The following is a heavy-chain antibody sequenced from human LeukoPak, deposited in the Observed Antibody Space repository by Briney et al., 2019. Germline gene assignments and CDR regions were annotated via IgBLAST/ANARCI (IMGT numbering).Heavy chain of an antibody. Sequence: GGSLRLSCAASGFTFSSYGMLWVRQAPGKGLEWVAVIWYDGSNKYYADSVKGRFTISRDNSKNTLYLQMNRLRAEDTAVYYCARDAYYYDSSFQDWVQGTLVTVSS. V-gene: IGHV3-33*01. J-gene: IGHJ4*02. CDR3: ARDAYYYDSSFQD. CDR1: GFTFSSYG. D-gene: IGHD3-22*01. CDR2: IWYDGSNK.